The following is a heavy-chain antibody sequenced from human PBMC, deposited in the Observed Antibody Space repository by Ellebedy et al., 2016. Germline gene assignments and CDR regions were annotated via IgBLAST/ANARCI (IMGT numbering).Heavy chain of an antibody. V-gene: IGHV3-23*01. J-gene: IGHJ3*02. Sequence: GGSLRLSXTASGLNFNTFFMTWVRQAPGEGLEWVSTISGGGDSTFYADSVKGRFTISRDNSRNMLYLYMNSLRAEDTAVYYCAREVFGVVINAFDIWGQGTMVTVSS. CDR2: ISGGGDST. D-gene: IGHD3-3*01. CDR1: GLNFNTFF. CDR3: AREVFGVVINAFDI.